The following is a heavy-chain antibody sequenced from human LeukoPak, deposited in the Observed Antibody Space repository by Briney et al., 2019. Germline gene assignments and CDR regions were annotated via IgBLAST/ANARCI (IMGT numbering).Heavy chain of an antibody. CDR2: INPSGGST. CDR3: AREGAWGSSSSDYYYYMDV. CDR1: GYTFTSYY. V-gene: IGHV1-46*01. J-gene: IGHJ6*03. Sequence: GASVKVSCKASGYTFTSYYMHWVRQAPGQGLEWMGIINPSGGSTSYAQKFQGRVTMTRDMSTSTVYMELSSLRSEDTAVYYCAREGAWGSSSSDYYYYMDVWGKGTTVTVSS. D-gene: IGHD6-6*01.